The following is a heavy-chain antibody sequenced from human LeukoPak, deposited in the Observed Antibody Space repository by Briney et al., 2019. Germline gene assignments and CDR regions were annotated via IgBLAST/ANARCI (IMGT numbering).Heavy chain of an antibody. V-gene: IGHV3-7*01. Sequence: GGSLRLSCAASGFTFSSYWMSWVRQAPGEGLEWMANIKYDGSEKGYVDSVKGRFTISRDNAKNSPYLQMDSLRAEDTAVYYCGRGSVTELDFRGQGTLVTVSS. CDR2: IKYDGSEK. J-gene: IGHJ4*02. CDR3: GRGSVTELDF. CDR1: GFTFSSYW. D-gene: IGHD2-21*02.